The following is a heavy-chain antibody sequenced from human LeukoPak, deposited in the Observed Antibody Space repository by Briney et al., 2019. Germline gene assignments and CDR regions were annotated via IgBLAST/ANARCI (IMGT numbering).Heavy chain of an antibody. CDR2: ISSSNTYI. CDR3: AREIVNTDMAESFDY. Sequence: GGSLRLSCAASGFTFNTYTFNWVRQAPGKGLEWVSSISSSNTYIFYGDSVRGRFTVSRENAKNSVYLQMNSLRVEDTAVYYCAREIVNTDMAESFDYWVQGTLVTVSS. J-gene: IGHJ4*02. CDR1: GFTFNTYT. V-gene: IGHV3-21*01. D-gene: IGHD5-18*01.